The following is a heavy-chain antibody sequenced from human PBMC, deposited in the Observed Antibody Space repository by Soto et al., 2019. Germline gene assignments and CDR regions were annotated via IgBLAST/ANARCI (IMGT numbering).Heavy chain of an antibody. CDR2: INAYNGNT. Sequence: SVKVSCKASGYRFTSYGIGWVRQAPGQGLEWMGWINAYNGNTNYAQNLQGRVTLTTDTSTSTAYMELRSLRSNDTAVYYCAMVDVYVTPSPQDVWGQGTTVTVSS. V-gene: IGHV1-18*01. D-gene: IGHD3-16*01. CDR3: AMVDVYVTPSPQDV. CDR1: GYRFTSYG. J-gene: IGHJ6*02.